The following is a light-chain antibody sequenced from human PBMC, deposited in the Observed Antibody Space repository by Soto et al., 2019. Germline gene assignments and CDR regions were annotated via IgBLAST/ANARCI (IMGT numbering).Light chain of an antibody. V-gene: IGLV2-14*01. CDR2: EVS. J-gene: IGLJ2*01. CDR3: SSYTNINTLI. CDR1: SSDIGTYDY. Sequence: QSALTQPASVSGSPGQSITISCTGTSSDIGTYDYVSWYQQHPGKAHKLMIYEVSNRPSGVSNRFSGSKSGNTASLTISGLQAADEADYYCSSYTNINTLIFGGGTQLTVL.